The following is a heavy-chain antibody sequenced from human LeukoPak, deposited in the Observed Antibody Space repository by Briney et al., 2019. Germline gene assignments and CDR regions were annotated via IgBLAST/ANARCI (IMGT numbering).Heavy chain of an antibody. CDR3: ARDLGTVVPADNWFDP. V-gene: IGHV3-30-3*01. J-gene: IGHJ5*02. Sequence: GGPLRLSCAASGFTFSSYAMHWVRKAPGKGLEGVAVISYDGSNKYYADSVKGRFTISRDNSKNTLYLQMNSLRAEDTAVYYCARDLGTVVPADNWFDPWGQGTLVTVSS. D-gene: IGHD2-2*01. CDR2: ISYDGSNK. CDR1: GFTFSSYA.